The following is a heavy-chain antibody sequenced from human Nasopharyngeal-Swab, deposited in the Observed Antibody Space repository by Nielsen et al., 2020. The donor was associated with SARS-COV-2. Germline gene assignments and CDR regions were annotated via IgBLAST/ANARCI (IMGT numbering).Heavy chain of an antibody. J-gene: IGHJ3*02. Sequence: WIRQPLGKGLEWVSFISSSGSIAYYADSVKGRFTISRDNSNNSLYLQMNSLRADDTAVYYCVRDGALIQLWLLPHALDIWGQGTLVTVSS. CDR3: VRDGALIQLWLLPHALDI. D-gene: IGHD5-18*01. CDR2: ISSSGSIA. V-gene: IGHV3-11*04.